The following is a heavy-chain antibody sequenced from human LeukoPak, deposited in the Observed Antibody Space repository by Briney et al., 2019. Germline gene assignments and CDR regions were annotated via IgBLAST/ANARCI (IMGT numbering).Heavy chain of an antibody. Sequence: GGGLVKPGGSLRLSCAASGFTFSSYSMNWVRQAPGKGLEWVSSVSSSSSYIYYADSVKGRFTISRDNAKNSLYLQMNSLRAKDTAVYYCARGGGYSYGDFDYWGQGTLVTVSS. J-gene: IGHJ4*02. CDR3: ARGGGYSYGDFDY. D-gene: IGHD5-18*01. CDR2: VSSSSSYI. CDR1: GFTFSSYS. V-gene: IGHV3-21*01.